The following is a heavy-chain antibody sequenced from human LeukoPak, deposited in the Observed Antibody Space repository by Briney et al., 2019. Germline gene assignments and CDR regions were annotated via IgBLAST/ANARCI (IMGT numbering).Heavy chain of an antibody. D-gene: IGHD3-22*01. CDR2: INAGNGNT. V-gene: IGHV1-3*01. CDR3: ARALDAYDSSGYNYYNMDV. CDR1: GYTFTSYA. J-gene: IGHJ6*02. Sequence: ASVKVSCKASGYTFTSYAMHWVRQAPGQRLEWMGWINAGNGNTKYSQKFQGRVTITRDTSANTAYMELSSLRSEDTAAYYCARALDAYDSSGYNYYNMDVWGQGTTVTVSS.